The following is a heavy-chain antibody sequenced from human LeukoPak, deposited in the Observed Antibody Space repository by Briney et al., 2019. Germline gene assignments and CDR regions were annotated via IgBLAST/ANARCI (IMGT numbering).Heavy chain of an antibody. CDR2: INHSGST. CDR1: GGSFSGYY. Sequence: PSETLSLTCAVYGGSFSGYYWSWIRQPPGKGLEWIGEINHSGSTNYNPPLKSRVTISVDTSKNQFSLKLSSVTAADTAVYYCARFSSSGSHFDYWGQGTLVTVSS. CDR3: ARFSSSGSHFDY. D-gene: IGHD3-10*01. V-gene: IGHV4-34*01. J-gene: IGHJ4*02.